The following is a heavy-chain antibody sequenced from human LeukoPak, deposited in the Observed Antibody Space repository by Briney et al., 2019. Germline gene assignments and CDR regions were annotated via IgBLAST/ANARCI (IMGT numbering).Heavy chain of an antibody. V-gene: IGHV4-59*01. CDR3: ARTGSTVTVLYPFDH. D-gene: IGHD4-17*01. Sequence: PSETLSLTCTVSGGSIRSYYWSWIRQPPAKGLEWIGYIYYSGSTNSNPSLKSRVSISVDTSKNQFSLKLSSVTAADTAVYYCARTGSTVTVLYPFDHWGQGTLVTVSS. CDR2: IYYSGST. J-gene: IGHJ4*02. CDR1: GGSIRSYY.